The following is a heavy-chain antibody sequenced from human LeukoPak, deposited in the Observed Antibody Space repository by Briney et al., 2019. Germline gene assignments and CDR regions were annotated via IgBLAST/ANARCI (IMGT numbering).Heavy chain of an antibody. D-gene: IGHD2-15*01. CDR1: GGSISSGGYY. CDR2: IYYSGST. CDR3: ASQLLLSSWFDP. Sequence: SETLSLTCTVSGGSISSGGYYWSWIRQHPGKGLEWIGYIYYSGSTYYNPSLKSRVTISVDTSKNQFSLKLSSVTAADTAVYYCASQLLLSSWFDPWGQGTLVTVSS. V-gene: IGHV4-31*03. J-gene: IGHJ5*02.